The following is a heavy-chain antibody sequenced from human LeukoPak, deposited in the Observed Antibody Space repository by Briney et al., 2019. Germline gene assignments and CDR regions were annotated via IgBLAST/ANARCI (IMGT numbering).Heavy chain of an antibody. CDR3: ARDAREGFDILTGYVYGMDV. V-gene: IGHV3-66*01. Sequence: GGSLRLSCAASGFTVSSNYMSWVRQAPGKGLEWVSVIYSGGSTYYADSVKGRFTISRDNSKNTLYLQMNSLRAEDTAVYYCARDAREGFDILTGYVYGMDVWGQGTTVTVS. D-gene: IGHD3-9*01. CDR2: IYSGGST. J-gene: IGHJ6*02. CDR1: GFTVSSNY.